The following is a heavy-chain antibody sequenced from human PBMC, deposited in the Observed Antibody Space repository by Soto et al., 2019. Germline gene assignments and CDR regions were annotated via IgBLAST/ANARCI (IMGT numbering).Heavy chain of an antibody. J-gene: IGHJ5*02. D-gene: IGHD2-2*01. Sequence: PSETLSLTCTVSGGSISSYYWSWFRQPPGKGLEWIGYIYYTGTTNYYPSLKSRATISVDTSKNQFSLKLTSVTAADTAVYYCARVRGNQLLGWFDPWGQGTLVTVS. CDR3: ARVRGNQLLGWFDP. CDR1: GGSISSYY. V-gene: IGHV4-59*12. CDR2: IYYTGTT.